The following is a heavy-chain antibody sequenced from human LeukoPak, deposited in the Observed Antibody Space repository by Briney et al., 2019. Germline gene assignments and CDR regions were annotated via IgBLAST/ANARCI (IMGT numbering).Heavy chain of an antibody. Sequence: PGGSLRLSCAASGFTFSSYAMSWFRQAPGKGLEWVSAIRGSGGSTYYADSVKGRFTISRDNSKNTLYLQMNSLRAEDTAVYYCAKDRLEGSDFDYWGQGTLVTVSS. D-gene: IGHD6-6*01. J-gene: IGHJ4*02. V-gene: IGHV3-23*01. CDR1: GFTFSSYA. CDR2: IRGSGGST. CDR3: AKDRLEGSDFDY.